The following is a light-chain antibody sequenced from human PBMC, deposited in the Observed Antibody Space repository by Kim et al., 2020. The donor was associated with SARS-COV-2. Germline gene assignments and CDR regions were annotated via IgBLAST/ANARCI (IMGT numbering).Light chain of an antibody. J-gene: IGLJ2*01. V-gene: IGLV2-8*01. CDR1: NSDIGNYIY. CDR2: EVT. CDR3: SSYAGSNTLL. Sequence: GQSVTISCTGTNSDIGNYIYVSWYQQHPGKVPKVIIYEVTKRPSGVPDRFSGSKSANTASLTVSGLQAEDEAFYYCSSYAGSNTLLFGGGTQLTVL.